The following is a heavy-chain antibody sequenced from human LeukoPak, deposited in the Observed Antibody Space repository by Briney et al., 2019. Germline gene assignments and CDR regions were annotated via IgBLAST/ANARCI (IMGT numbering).Heavy chain of an antibody. CDR1: GLTFSGYA. J-gene: IGHJ3*02. CDR2: ISSTSTYI. V-gene: IGHV3-21*01. CDR3: ARAESDALDI. Sequence: GGSLRLSCAASGLTFSGYAVSWVRQAPGKGLEWVSSISSTSTYIYYADSVKGRFTISRDNAKNSLYLQMNSLRAEDTAVYYRARAESDALDIWGQGTMVTVSS.